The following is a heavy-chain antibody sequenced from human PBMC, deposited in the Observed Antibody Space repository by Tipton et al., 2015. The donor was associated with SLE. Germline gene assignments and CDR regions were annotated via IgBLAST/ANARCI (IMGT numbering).Heavy chain of an antibody. CDR1: DFSVSSSHY. D-gene: IGHD1-26*01. CDR3: ARGGGSYYDY. Sequence: TLSLTCAVSDFSVSSSHYCGWFRQPPGKGLEWIGTIYLSGSTYYNPSLKSRVSISEDTSRNQFSLTLKYVTAADTAVYYCARGGGSYYDYWGQGTLVTVSS. J-gene: IGHJ4*02. V-gene: IGHV4-38-2*01. CDR2: IYLSGST.